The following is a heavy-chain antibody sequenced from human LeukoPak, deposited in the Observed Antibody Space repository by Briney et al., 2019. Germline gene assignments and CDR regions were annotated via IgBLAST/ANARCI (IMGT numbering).Heavy chain of an antibody. CDR1: GGSISGYY. J-gene: IGHJ6*03. Sequence: PSETLSLTCAVPGGSISGYYWTWIRQSAGRGLEYIGRIHFAGSTNYNPSLGSRLTLSIDTSKNQISLWLSSVTAADAAVYYCARDSPDGYSHGHRYYNMDVWGKGTTVTVSS. V-gene: IGHV4-4*07. D-gene: IGHD6-13*01. CDR3: ARDSPDGYSHGHRYYNMDV. CDR2: IHFAGST.